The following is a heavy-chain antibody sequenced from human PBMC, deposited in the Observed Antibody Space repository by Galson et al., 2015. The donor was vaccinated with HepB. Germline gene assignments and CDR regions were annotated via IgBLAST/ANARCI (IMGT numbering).Heavy chain of an antibody. V-gene: IGHV1-3*01. Sequence: CKASGYTFTSYAMHWVRQAPGQRLEWMGWINAGNGNTKYSQKFQGRVTITRDTSASTAYMELSSLRSEDTAVYYCAREYYDSSGYVFDYWAREPWSPSPQ. D-gene: IGHD3-22*01. J-gene: IGHJ4*02. CDR2: INAGNGNT. CDR3: AREYYDSSGYVFDY. CDR1: GYTFTSYA.